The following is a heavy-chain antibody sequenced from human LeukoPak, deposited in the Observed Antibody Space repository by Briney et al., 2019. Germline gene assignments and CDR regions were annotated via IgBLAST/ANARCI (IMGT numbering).Heavy chain of an antibody. CDR1: GGSFSGYY. Sequence: SETLSLTCAVYGGSFSGYYWSWIRQPPGKGLEWIGEINHSGSTNYNPSLKSRVAISVDTSKNKFSLKLSSVTAADTAVYYCARVKYSSRSYYYYYMDVWGKGTTVTVSS. J-gene: IGHJ6*03. CDR2: INHSGST. D-gene: IGHD6-13*01. V-gene: IGHV4-34*01. CDR3: ARVKYSSRSYYYYYMDV.